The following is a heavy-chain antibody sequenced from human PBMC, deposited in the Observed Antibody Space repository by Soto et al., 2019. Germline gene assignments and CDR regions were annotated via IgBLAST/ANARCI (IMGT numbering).Heavy chain of an antibody. CDR1: GFTVSSRY. CDR3: AKDSYFVS. J-gene: IGHJ4*02. CDR2: IYTGGST. D-gene: IGHD2-15*01. Sequence: EVQLVESGGGLVQPGGSLRLSCAVSGFTVSSRYMSWVRQPPGKGLEWISVIYTGGSTDYADSVKGRFTISRDTSKNTLYLQMNSLRAVDTAMYYCAKDSYFVSWGQGTLVTVSS. V-gene: IGHV3-66*01.